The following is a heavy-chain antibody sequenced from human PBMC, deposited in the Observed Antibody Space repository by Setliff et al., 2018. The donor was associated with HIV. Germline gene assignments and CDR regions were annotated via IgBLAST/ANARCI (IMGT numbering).Heavy chain of an antibody. V-gene: IGHV1-18*01. D-gene: IGHD4-17*01. J-gene: IGHJ4*02. CDR1: GYNFFSYG. Sequence: ASVKVSCKASGYNFFSYGISWVRQAPGQGLEWMGWISTFDGNTDYAQNVQDRVTMTPDTSTSTVYMELRSLRSDDTAVYFCARVPGDYGDNPLDSWGQGTLVTVSS. CDR3: ARVPGDYGDNPLDS. CDR2: ISTFDGNT.